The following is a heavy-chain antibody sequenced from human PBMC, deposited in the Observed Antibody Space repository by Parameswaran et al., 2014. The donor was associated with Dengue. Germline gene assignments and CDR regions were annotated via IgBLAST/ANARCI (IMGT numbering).Heavy chain of an antibody. CDR3: ARGGDWRNKYYYYYMDV. CDR2: IYTSGST. V-gene: IGHV4-61*02. J-gene: IGHJ6*03. D-gene: IGHD2-21*02. Sequence: GKGLEWIGRIYTSGSTNYNPSLKSRVTISVDTSKNQFSLKLSSVTAADTAVYYCARGGDWRNKYYYYYMDVWGKGTTVTVSS.